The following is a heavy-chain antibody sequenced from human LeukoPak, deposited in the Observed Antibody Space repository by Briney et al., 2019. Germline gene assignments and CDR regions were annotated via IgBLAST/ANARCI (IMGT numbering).Heavy chain of an antibody. CDR3: ARGRRLITIFGVVISDAFDI. CDR2: IKQDGSEK. CDR1: GFTFNNYW. V-gene: IGHV3-7*01. Sequence: GGSLRLSCAASGFTFNNYWMQWVRQAPGKGLEWVANIKQDGSEKYYVDSVKGRFTISRDNAKNSLYLQMNSLRAEDTAVYYCARGRRLITIFGVVISDAFDIWGQGTMVTVSS. J-gene: IGHJ3*02. D-gene: IGHD3-3*01.